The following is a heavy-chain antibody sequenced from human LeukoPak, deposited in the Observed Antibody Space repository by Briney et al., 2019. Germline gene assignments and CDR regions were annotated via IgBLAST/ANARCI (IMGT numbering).Heavy chain of an antibody. Sequence: SETLSLTCAVYGGSFSGYYWSWIRQPPGKGLEWIGEINHSGSTNYNPSLKSRVTTSVDTSKNQFSLKLSSVTAADTAVYYCARAQHCSSTSCYPPQYYFDYWGQGTLVTVSS. V-gene: IGHV4-34*01. CDR1: GGSFSGYY. CDR2: INHSGST. J-gene: IGHJ4*02. D-gene: IGHD2-2*01. CDR3: ARAQHCSSTSCYPPQYYFDY.